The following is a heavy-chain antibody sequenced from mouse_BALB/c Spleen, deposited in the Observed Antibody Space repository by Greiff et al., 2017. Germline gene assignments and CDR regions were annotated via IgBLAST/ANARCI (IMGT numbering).Heavy chain of an antibody. CDR2: IRLKSDNYAT. J-gene: IGHJ4*01. V-gene: IGHV6-6*02. CDR3: TSYGPYAMDY. CDR1: GFTFSSYW. Sequence: EVQRVESGGGLVQPGGSMKLSCVASGFTFSSYWMSWVRQSPEKGLEWVAEIRLKSDNYATHYAESVKGKFTISRDDSKSRLYLQMNSLRAEDTGIYYCTSYGPYAMDYWGQGTSVTVSS. D-gene: IGHD1-1*02.